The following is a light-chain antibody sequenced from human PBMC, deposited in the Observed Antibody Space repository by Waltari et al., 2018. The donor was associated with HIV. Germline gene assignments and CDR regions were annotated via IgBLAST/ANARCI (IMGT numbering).Light chain of an antibody. CDR3: QAWNSGTGV. CDR1: KLDDKY. V-gene: IGLV3-1*01. J-gene: IGLJ1*01. Sequence: SYELTQPLSVSVSPGQAGTITCSGDKLDDKYVCWYQQKPGRSPVLFIYQDDKRLSGIPDRFSCSNSANTATLTIIGTQTMDEADYYCQAWNSGTGVFGTGTTVTVL. CDR2: QDD.